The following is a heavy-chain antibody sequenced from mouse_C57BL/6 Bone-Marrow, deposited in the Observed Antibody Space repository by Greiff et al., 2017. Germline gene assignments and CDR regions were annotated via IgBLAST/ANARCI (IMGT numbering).Heavy chain of an antibody. CDR3: ARVPYDPYFDY. CDR1: GYSITSGYY. Sequence: ESGPGLVKPSQSLSLTCSVTGYSITSGYYWNWIRQFPGNKLEWMGYISYDGSNNYNPSLKNRISITRDTSKNQFFLKLNSVTTEDTATYYCARVPYDPYFDYWGQGTTLTVSS. V-gene: IGHV3-6*01. J-gene: IGHJ2*01. CDR2: ISYDGSN. D-gene: IGHD2-12*01.